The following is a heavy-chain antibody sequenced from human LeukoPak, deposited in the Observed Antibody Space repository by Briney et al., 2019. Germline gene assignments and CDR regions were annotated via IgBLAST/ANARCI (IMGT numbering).Heavy chain of an antibody. CDR2: ISYGGSNK. J-gene: IGHJ3*02. D-gene: IGHD1-1*01. V-gene: IGHV3-30*03. CDR1: GFSFSNYG. Sequence: GGSLRLSCAASGFSFSNYGMHWVRQPPGKGLEGVALISYGGSNKYFADSVKGRFTISRDNSKNTLYLQMNSLRAEDTAVYYCAADWKNAFDIWGQGTMVTVSS. CDR3: AADWKNAFDI.